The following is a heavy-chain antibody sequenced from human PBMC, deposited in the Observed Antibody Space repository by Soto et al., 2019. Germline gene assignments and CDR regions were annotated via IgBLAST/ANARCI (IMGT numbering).Heavy chain of an antibody. CDR3: ARRGIAAPPLVGYYYMDV. J-gene: IGHJ6*03. Sequence: ASVKVSCKASGYTFTSYGISWVRQAPGQGLEWMGWISAYNGNTNYAQKLQGRVTMTTDTSTSTAYMELRSLRSDDTAVYYCARRGIAAPPLVGYYYMDVWGKGTTVTVSS. D-gene: IGHD6-6*01. CDR1: GYTFTSYG. CDR2: ISAYNGNT. V-gene: IGHV1-18*01.